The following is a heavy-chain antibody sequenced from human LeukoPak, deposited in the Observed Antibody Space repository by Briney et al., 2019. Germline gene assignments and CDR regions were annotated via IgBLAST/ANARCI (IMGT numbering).Heavy chain of an antibody. CDR2: IVPSNGYT. D-gene: IGHD1-26*01. Sequence: GASVKVSCKASGYSFTSYGISCVRQAPGQGLEWMGWIVPSNGYTTYAQKFQGRVTMTTDTSTSTAYMELRSLRSDDAAVYHCAIPTGCGSYCFGHWGQGTLVTVSS. CDR3: AIPTGCGSYCFGH. J-gene: IGHJ4*02. V-gene: IGHV1-18*01. CDR1: GYSFTSYG.